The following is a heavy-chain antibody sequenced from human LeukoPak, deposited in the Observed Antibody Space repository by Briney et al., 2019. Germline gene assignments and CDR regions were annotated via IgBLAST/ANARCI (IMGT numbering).Heavy chain of an antibody. V-gene: IGHV4-30-2*01. Sequence: SETLSLTCAVSGGSLSSGGYSWSWTRQPPGKGLEWIGYIYHSGSTYYNPSLKSRVTISVDRSKKQFSLKLSSVTAADTAVYYCARASSSFYGMDVWGQGTTVTVSS. CDR1: GGSLSSGGYS. J-gene: IGHJ6*02. D-gene: IGHD6-6*01. CDR2: IYHSGST. CDR3: ARASSSFYGMDV.